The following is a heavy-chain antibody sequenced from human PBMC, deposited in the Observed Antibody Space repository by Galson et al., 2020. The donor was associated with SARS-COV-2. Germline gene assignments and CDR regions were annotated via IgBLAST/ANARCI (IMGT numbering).Heavy chain of an antibody. CDR2: IWHDGSNK. V-gene: IGHV3-33*01. Sequence: GASLKISCAASGFSFSTFGMHRVRQAPGKGLEWVALIWHDGSNKYYADPVKGRFTISRDNSRNTVSLEMNSLRAEDTALYYCVRGEEYSSSSSFYYGYCYALDVWGHGTTVTVSS. D-gene: IGHD4-4*01. CDR3: VRGEEYSSSSSFYYGYCYALDV. J-gene: IGHJ6*02. CDR1: GFSFSTFG.